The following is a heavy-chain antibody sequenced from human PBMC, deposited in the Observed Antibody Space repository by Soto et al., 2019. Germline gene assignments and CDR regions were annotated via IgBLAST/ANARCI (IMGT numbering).Heavy chain of an antibody. CDR1: GGSISSGGYY. CDR3: ARMESYTTGTKCFDY. Sequence: QVQLQESGPGLVKPSQTLSLTCTDSGGSISSGGYYWSWIRQHPGKGLEWIGYIYYSGSTYYNPSLKSRVTISVDTSKNQFSLKLSSVTAADTAAYYCARMESYTTGTKCFDYWGQGTLVTVSS. CDR2: IYYSGST. V-gene: IGHV4-31*03. J-gene: IGHJ4*02. D-gene: IGHD1-1*01.